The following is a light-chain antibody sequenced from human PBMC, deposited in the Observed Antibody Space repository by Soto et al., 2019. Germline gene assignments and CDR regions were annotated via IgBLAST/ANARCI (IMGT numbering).Light chain of an antibody. CDR3: QQRNFWPLT. V-gene: IGKV3D-11*01. J-gene: IGKJ3*01. Sequence: EDVLTQSPAILSLSPGERATLSCRASQGIGNYLAWYQQKPGQAPRLLIYDASNRATGIPARFSDSGSDTDFTLTIDSLEPEDSAVYYCQQRNFWPLTFGPGTRVEIK. CDR1: QGIGNY. CDR2: DAS.